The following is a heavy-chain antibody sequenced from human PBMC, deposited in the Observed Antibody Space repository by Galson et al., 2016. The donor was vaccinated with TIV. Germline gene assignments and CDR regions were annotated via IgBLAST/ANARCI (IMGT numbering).Heavy chain of an antibody. J-gene: IGHJ4*02. CDR2: FDPEDGKT. D-gene: IGHD3-22*01. V-gene: IGHV1-24*01. Sequence: SVKVSCKVSGYTLTEVAMYWVRQAPGKGLEWMGGFDPEDGKTIYAQRFQGRVTMTEDTSTDTAYMELSSLRSEDTAVYYCATDVSTQYFDTSGYSPLGFWDQGTLVVVSS. CDR1: GYTLTEVA. CDR3: ATDVSTQYFDTSGYSPLGF.